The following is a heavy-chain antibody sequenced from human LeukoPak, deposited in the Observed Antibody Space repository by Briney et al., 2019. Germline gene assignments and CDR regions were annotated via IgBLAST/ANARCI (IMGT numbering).Heavy chain of an antibody. CDR1: GYTFTGYY. CDR2: INPNSGGT. CDR3: AREGGPDGTGTTFDYYYYGMDV. V-gene: IGHV1-2*02. J-gene: IGHJ6*02. D-gene: IGHD1-7*01. Sequence: ASVKVSCKAFGYTFTGYYMHWVRQAPGQGLEWMGWINPNSGGTNYAQKFQGRVTMTRDTSISTAYMELSRLRSDDTAVYYCAREGGPDGTGTTFDYYYYGMDVWGQGTTVTVSS.